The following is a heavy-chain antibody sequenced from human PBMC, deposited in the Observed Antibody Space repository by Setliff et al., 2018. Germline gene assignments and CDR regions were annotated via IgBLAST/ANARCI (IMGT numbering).Heavy chain of an antibody. CDR2: ISPYNSNT. Sequence: VASVKVSCKASGYTFATYGISWVRQAPGQGLEWMGWISPYNSNTNYAQNFQGRVTMTTDTSTSTAYMELRSLRSDDTAMYYCARDLSTTVMTRSWYYFDYWGQGTLVTAPQ. J-gene: IGHJ4*02. CDR1: GYTFATYG. CDR3: ARDLSTTVMTRSWYYFDY. V-gene: IGHV1-18*01. D-gene: IGHD4-17*01.